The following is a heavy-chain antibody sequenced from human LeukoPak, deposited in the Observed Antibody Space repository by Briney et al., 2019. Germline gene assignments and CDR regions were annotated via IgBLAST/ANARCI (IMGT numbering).Heavy chain of an antibody. J-gene: IGHJ4*02. D-gene: IGHD6-19*01. Sequence: GGSLRLSCAASGFTFSSYAMSWVRQAPGKGLEWVSAISGSGGSTYYADSVKGRFTISRDNSKNTLYLQMNSLRAEDTAVYYCAKGLPRGPIAVAVSFDYWGQGTLVTVSS. CDR2: ISGSGGST. CDR1: GFTFSSYA. CDR3: AKGLPRGPIAVAVSFDY. V-gene: IGHV3-23*01.